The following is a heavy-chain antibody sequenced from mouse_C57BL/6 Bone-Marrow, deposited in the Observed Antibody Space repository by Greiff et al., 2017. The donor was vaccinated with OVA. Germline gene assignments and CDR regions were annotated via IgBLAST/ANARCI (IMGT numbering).Heavy chain of an antibody. J-gene: IGHJ2*01. CDR1: GFTFSDYG. CDR3: EREGLNTTGVASGDYFDY. CDR2: ISRGSSTI. Sequence: EVQLVASWGGLVKPGGSLKLSCAASGFTFSDYGMHWVRQAPEKGLEWVAYISRGSSTIYYADTVKGRFTLSRDHAKNTLFLQMTRLRSEETARDDCEREGLNTTGVASGDYFDYWGQGTTLTVAS. D-gene: IGHD1-1*01. V-gene: IGHV5-17*01.